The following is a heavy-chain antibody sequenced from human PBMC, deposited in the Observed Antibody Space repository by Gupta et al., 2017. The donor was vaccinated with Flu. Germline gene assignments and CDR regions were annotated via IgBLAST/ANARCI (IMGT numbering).Heavy chain of an antibody. CDR3: VKDRRGFPPGTYFDY. J-gene: IGHJ4*02. CDR2: ISYDGSNK. CDR1: AFPFSNYG. D-gene: IGHD3-16*01. V-gene: IGHV3-30*18. Sequence: QVQLVESGGGVVQPGRSLRLSCVASAFPFSNYGMHWVRQAPGKGLEWVAVISYDGSNKYSADSVKGRFTISRDNSKNTLYLQMNSLRAEDTAVYYCVKDRRGFPPGTYFDYWGQGTLVTVSS.